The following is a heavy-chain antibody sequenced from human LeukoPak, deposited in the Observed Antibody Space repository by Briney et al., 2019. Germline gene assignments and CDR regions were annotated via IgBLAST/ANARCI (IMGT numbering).Heavy chain of an antibody. CDR3: ARGRVTMVRGVGLGY. V-gene: IGHV4-34*01. J-gene: IGHJ4*02. CDR1: GGSFSGYY. CDR2: INHSGST. D-gene: IGHD3-10*01. Sequence: SETLSLTCPVYGGSFSGYYWSWIRQPPGKGLEWIGEINHSGSTNYNPPLKSRVTISVDSSKNQFSLKLSSLTAADTAVYYCARGRVTMVRGVGLGYWGQGTLVTVSS.